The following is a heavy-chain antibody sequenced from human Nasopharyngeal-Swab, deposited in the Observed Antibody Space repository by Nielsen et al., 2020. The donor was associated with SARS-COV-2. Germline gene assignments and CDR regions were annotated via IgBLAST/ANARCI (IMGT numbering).Heavy chain of an antibody. CDR1: GFTFSSYW. J-gene: IGHJ4*02. CDR2: IKQSGSGQ. CDR3: ARYCSTTSCPRGFDY. Sequence: GGSLRLSCAASGFTFSSYWMSWVRQAQGKGLEWVAHIKQSGSGQYYVDSVKGRFTISRDNAKNSLSLQMNSPRAEDTAVYYCARYCSTTSCPRGFDYWGQGTLVTVSP. V-gene: IGHV3-7*01. D-gene: IGHD2-2*01.